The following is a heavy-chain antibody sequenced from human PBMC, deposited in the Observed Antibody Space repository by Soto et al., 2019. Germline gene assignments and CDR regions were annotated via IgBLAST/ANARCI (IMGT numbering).Heavy chain of an antibody. Sequence: PGGSLRLSCAASGFTVRTYGMHWVRQAPGEGLKWVAVISYDGNNKYYAESLKGRFTISKDDSKNMVYLQMNSLRADDTAVYYCARDDVVRGVRGMDVWGQGTTVTVSS. CDR2: ISYDGNNK. J-gene: IGHJ6*02. D-gene: IGHD3-10*01. CDR3: ARDDVVRGVRGMDV. CDR1: GFTVRTYG. V-gene: IGHV3-30*03.